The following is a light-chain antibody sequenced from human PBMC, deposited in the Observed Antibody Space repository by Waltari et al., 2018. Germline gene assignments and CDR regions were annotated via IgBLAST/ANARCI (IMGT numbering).Light chain of an antibody. CDR3: SSPSTNNVFV. J-gene: IGLJ2*01. CDR1: SGDIGGSDF. V-gene: IGLV2-14*01. CDR2: DVN. Sequence: QSALTQPASVSASPGQSITISCTGTSGDIGGSDFVSWYQHHPGRAPKVFIFDVNHRPSGIPDRFSGSKSGNTASLTISGLQAEDDADYYCSSPSTNNVFVFGGGTKVTVL.